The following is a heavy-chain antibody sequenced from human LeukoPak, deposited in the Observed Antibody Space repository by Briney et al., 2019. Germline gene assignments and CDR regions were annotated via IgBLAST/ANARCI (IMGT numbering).Heavy chain of an antibody. V-gene: IGHV3-30*02. J-gene: IGHJ4*02. Sequence: GGSLRLSCAASGFTFSSYGMHWVRQAPGKGLEWVAFIRYDGSNKYYADSVKGRFTISRDNSKNTLYLQMNSLRAEDTAVYYCAKVKPRYFDWCDENYFDYWGQGTLVTVSS. CDR2: IRYDGSNK. D-gene: IGHD3-9*01. CDR1: GFTFSSYG. CDR3: AKVKPRYFDWCDENYFDY.